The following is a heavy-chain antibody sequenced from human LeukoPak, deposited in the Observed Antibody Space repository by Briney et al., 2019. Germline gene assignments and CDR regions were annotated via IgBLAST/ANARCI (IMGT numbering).Heavy chain of an antibody. Sequence: SETLSLTCTVSGVSISCYHWSWLRQSPGKGLEWIVYINYSGNTRYKPSLRSRVTISVDTSKNQFSLNVNSVTAADTAVYYCARTSDYDTIGYYLDYWGQGVLATVSS. CDR3: ARTSDYDTIGYYLDY. CDR2: INYSGNT. V-gene: IGHV4-59*01. CDR1: GVSISCYH. J-gene: IGHJ4*02. D-gene: IGHD3-22*01.